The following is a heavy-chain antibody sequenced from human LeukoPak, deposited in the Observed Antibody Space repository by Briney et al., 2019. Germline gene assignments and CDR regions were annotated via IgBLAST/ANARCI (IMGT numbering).Heavy chain of an antibody. Sequence: PGRSLRLSCAASGFTFSHYGVHWVRQAPGKGLEWVAVISYDGSNKYYADSVKGRFTISRDNSKNTLYLQMNSLRAEDTAVYYCARDGSSRSLQYWGQGTLVTVSS. V-gene: IGHV3-30*03. CDR3: ARDGSSRSLQY. CDR2: ISYDGSNK. CDR1: GFTFSHYG. J-gene: IGHJ1*01.